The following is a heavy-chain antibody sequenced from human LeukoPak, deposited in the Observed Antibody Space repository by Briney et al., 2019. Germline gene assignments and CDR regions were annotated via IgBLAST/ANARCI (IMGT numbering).Heavy chain of an antibody. J-gene: IGHJ3*02. V-gene: IGHV3-66*01. CDR2: IYSGCRK. CDR3: ARRSDGIQLWFGAFDI. Sequence: PGGSLRLSCAASAFTFSSNWMSCVSQAPGKGMEWVSAIYSGCRKYYADSVNGRFTISRDNAKNALYLQMNSLRAEDTAVYYCARRSDGIQLWFGAFDIWGQGTMVTVSS. D-gene: IGHD5-18*01. CDR1: AFTFSSNW.